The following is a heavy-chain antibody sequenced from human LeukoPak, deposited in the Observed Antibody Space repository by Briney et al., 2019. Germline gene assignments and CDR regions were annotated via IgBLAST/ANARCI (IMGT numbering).Heavy chain of an antibody. CDR2: INPSGGST. CDR1: GYSFTSYY. J-gene: IGHJ6*03. V-gene: IGHV1-46*01. CDR3: SRDHSGTVAVEGRHYYYMDV. D-gene: IGHD1-26*01. Sequence: ASVEVSCKASGYSFTSYYMHWVRQAPGQGLEWLGIINPSGGSTNYAQKFEGRVTMTRDTSSSTVYLELTSLRSEDTAVYYCSRDHSGTVAVEGRHYYYMDVWGKGTTVTVSS.